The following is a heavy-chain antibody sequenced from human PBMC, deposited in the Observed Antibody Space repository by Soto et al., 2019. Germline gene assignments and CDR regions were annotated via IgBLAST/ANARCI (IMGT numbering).Heavy chain of an antibody. CDR2: ISSSSSYI. V-gene: IGHV3-21*01. CDR1: GFTFSSYN. D-gene: IGHD4-4*01. Sequence: EVQLVESGGGLVKPGGSLRLSCAASGFTFSSYNMNWVRQAPGKGLEWVSSISSSSSYIYYADSVKGRFTISRDNAKNSLYLQMNSLRAEDTAVYYCASSRIHDYNHYYYYYGNDVWGQG. J-gene: IGHJ6*02. CDR3: ASSRIHDYNHYYYYYGNDV.